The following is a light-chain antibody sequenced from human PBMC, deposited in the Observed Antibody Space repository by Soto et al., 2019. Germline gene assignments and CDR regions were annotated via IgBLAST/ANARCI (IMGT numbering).Light chain of an antibody. V-gene: IGKV1-12*01. CDR3: QQANAFPRT. J-gene: IGKJ1*01. CDR1: QGIGSQ. CDR2: AAS. Sequence: DIQMTQSPSSVSASVGDRVSITCRASQGIGSQLAWYQQKPGKAPKLLIHAASTLQRGVPSRFSGSGSGKDFTLTISSLQSEDFATYYCQQANAFPRTFGQGTKVEIE.